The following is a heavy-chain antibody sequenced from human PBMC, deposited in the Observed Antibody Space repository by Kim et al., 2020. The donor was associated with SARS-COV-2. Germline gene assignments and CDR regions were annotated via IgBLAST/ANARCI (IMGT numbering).Heavy chain of an antibody. CDR3: ARETYDILTGHDY. J-gene: IGHJ4*02. Sequence: SETLSLTCTASGCSISSSSYYWGWIRQPPGKGLEWIGSIYYSGSAYYNPSLNSRVTKSVDTSKNQFSLKLSSVTAADTAVYYWARETYDILTGHDYWGQGTLVTVSS. CDR1: GCSISSSSYY. D-gene: IGHD3-9*01. CDR2: IYYSGSA. V-gene: IGHV4-39*07.